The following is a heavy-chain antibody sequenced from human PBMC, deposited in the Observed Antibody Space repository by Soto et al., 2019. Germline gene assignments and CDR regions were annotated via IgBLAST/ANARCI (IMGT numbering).Heavy chain of an antibody. CDR3: TNGPLITGDS. Sequence: EVQLLESGGGLVQPGGSLRLSCAASGFTFSSYAMSWVRQAPGKGLEWVSSITSSGSTYFADSVKGRFTISRDNSKNTLYLQLNSLRAEDTAVYYCTNGPLITGDSWGQGTLVTVSS. V-gene: IGHV3-23*01. D-gene: IGHD3-22*01. J-gene: IGHJ5*01. CDR1: GFTFSSYA. CDR2: ITSSGST.